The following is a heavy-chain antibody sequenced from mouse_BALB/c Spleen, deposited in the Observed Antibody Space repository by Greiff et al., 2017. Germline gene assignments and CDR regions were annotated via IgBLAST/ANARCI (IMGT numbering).Heavy chain of an antibody. CDR3: ASRIYDGYWGFAY. Sequence: QVQLKQSGAELARPGASVKLSCKASGYTFTSYWMQWVNQRPGQGLEWIGAIYPGDGDTRYTQKFKGKATLTADKSSSTAYMQLSSLASEDSAVYYCASRIYDGYWGFAYWGQGTLVTVSA. CDR1: GYTFTSYW. V-gene: IGHV1-87*01. J-gene: IGHJ3*01. CDR2: IYPGDGDT. D-gene: IGHD2-3*01.